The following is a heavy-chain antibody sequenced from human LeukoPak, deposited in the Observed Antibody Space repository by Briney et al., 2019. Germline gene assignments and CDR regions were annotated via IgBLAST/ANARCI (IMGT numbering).Heavy chain of an antibody. CDR1: GGTFSSYA. Sequence: SVKVSCKASGGTFSSYAISWVRQAPGQGLEWMGGIIPIFGTANYAQKFQGRVTITTDESTSTAYMELSSLRSEDTAVYYCARVGPWGYDFWSGYRDWGQGTLVTVSS. CDR2: IIPIFGTA. D-gene: IGHD3-3*01. V-gene: IGHV1-69*05. CDR3: ARVGPWGYDFWSGYRD. J-gene: IGHJ4*02.